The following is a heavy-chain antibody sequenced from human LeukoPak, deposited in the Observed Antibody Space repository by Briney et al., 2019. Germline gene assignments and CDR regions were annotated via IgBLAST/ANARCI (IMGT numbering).Heavy chain of an antibody. CDR1: GYTFTSYG. Sequence: ASVKVSCKASGYTFTSYGISWVRQAPGQGLEWMGWISAYNGNTNYEQKLQGRVTMTTDTSTSTAYMELRSLRSDDTAVYYCARPIWFGESKGGGFDYWGQGTLVTVSS. CDR3: ARPIWFGESKGGGFDY. D-gene: IGHD3-10*01. CDR2: ISAYNGNT. V-gene: IGHV1-18*01. J-gene: IGHJ4*02.